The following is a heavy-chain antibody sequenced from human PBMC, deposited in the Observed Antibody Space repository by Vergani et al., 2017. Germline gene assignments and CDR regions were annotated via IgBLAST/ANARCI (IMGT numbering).Heavy chain of an antibody. Sequence: EVQLVESGGGLVKRGGSLRLSCAASGFTFSSYSMNWVRQAPGKGLEWVSAISARYPSTYYADSVKGRFTISRDNSKNMLYLQMNSLRAEDTAVYYCTRGWYYDSIAYWAYWGQGTLVTVSS. CDR3: TRGWYYDSIAYWAY. V-gene: IGHV3-23*04. D-gene: IGHD3-22*01. CDR1: GFTFSSYS. CDR2: ISARYPST. J-gene: IGHJ4*02.